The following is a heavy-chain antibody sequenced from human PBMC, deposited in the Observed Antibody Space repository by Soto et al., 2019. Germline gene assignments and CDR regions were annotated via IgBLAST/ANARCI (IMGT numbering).Heavy chain of an antibody. CDR2: IKQDGSEK. D-gene: IGHD6-13*01. J-gene: IGHJ6*02. Sequence: EVQLVESGGGLVQPGGSLRLSCAASGFTFSSYWMSWVRQAPGKGLEWVANIKQDGSEKYYVDSVKGRFTISRDNAKNSLYLQMNSLRAEDTAVYYCARGRVAAAGNPGYYDYYGMDVWGQGTTVTVSS. CDR1: GFTFSSYW. CDR3: ARGRVAAAGNPGYYDYYGMDV. V-gene: IGHV3-7*05.